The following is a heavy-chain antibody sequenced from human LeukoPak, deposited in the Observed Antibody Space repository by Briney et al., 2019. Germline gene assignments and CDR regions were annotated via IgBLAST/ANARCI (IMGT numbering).Heavy chain of an antibody. D-gene: IGHD3-22*01. J-gene: IGHJ5*02. V-gene: IGHV4-30-2*01. CDR1: GGSISSGGYS. CDR3: ARIDSSGPNWFDP. CDR2: IYHSGST. Sequence: SETLSLTCAVSGGSISSGGYSWGWIRQPPGTGLEWIGYIYHSGSTYYNPSLKSRVTISVDRSKNQFSLKLSSVTAADTAVYYCARIDSSGPNWFDPWGQGTLVTVSS.